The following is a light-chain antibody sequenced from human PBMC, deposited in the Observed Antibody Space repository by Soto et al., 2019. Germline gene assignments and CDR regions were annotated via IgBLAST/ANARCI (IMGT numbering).Light chain of an antibody. CDR1: QNVRSN. CDR2: GAS. V-gene: IGKV3-15*01. J-gene: IGKJ3*01. Sequence: EIVMTQSPATLSVSAGKRGTLSCRASQNVRSNLAWYQQKPGQAPRLLINGASTRATGVPPRFSGSGSGTEFTLTISSLHSEDSAVYFCQHYNSWPFTFGPGTKVEI. CDR3: QHYNSWPFT.